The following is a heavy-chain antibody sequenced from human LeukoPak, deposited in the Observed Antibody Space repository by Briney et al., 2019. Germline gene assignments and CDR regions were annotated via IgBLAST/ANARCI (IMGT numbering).Heavy chain of an antibody. D-gene: IGHD3-10*01. V-gene: IGHV4-39*07. CDR2: IYYSGST. CDR3: ARRWAMVRGDFDI. J-gene: IGHJ3*02. Sequence: SETLSLTCTVSGGSISSSSYYWGWIRQPPGKGLEWSGSIYYSGSTYYNPSLKSRVTISVDTSKNQFSLKLSSVTAADTAVYYCARRWAMVRGDFDIWGQGTMVTVSS. CDR1: GGSISSSSYY.